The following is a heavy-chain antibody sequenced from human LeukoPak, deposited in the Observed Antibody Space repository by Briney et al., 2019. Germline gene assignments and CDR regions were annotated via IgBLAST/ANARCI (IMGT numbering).Heavy chain of an antibody. CDR2: VWYDGNNK. V-gene: IGHV3-33*08. CDR1: GFTFDDYG. J-gene: IGHJ4*02. Sequence: PGGSLRLSCAASGFTFDDYGMSWVRQAPGKGLEWVAVVWYDGNNKYYADSVKGRFTISRDNSKNTLYLQMSSLRAEDTAVYFCARDRVGYCSSTSCFTIEYWGQGTQVTVSS. D-gene: IGHD2-2*01. CDR3: ARDRVGYCSSTSCFTIEY.